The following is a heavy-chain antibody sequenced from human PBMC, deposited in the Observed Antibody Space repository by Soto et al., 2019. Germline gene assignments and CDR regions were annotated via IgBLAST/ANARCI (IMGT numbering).Heavy chain of an antibody. D-gene: IGHD3-22*01. Sequence: SLRLSCAASGFTFSSYGMHWVRQAPGKGLEWVAVISYDGSNKYYADSVKGRFTISRDNSKNTLYLQMNSLRAEDTAVYYCAKDNRYLYYDSSGYYPSYFDYWGQGTLVTVSS. CDR1: GFTFSSYG. V-gene: IGHV3-30*18. CDR3: AKDNRYLYYDSSGYYPSYFDY. J-gene: IGHJ4*02. CDR2: ISYDGSNK.